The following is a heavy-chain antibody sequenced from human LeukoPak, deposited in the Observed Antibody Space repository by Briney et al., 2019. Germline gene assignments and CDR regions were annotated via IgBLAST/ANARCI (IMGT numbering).Heavy chain of an antibody. Sequence: PSETLSLTCAVYGGSFSGYYWSWIRQPPGKGLEWIGYIYYSGSTNYNPSLKSRVTISVDTSKNQFSLKLSSVTAADTAVYYCARVQGDGYNSWFDPWGQGTLVTVSS. CDR3: ARVQGDGYNSWFDP. CDR2: IYYSGST. CDR1: GGSFSGYY. J-gene: IGHJ5*02. D-gene: IGHD5-24*01. V-gene: IGHV4-59*01.